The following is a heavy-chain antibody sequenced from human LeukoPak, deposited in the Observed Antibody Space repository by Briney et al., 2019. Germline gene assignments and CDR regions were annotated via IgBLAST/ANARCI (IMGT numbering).Heavy chain of an antibody. J-gene: IGHJ6*02. D-gene: IGHD6-19*01. CDR3: ASAAGTLPPYYYYYGMDV. CDR2: ISAYNGNT. CDR1: GYTFTSYG. V-gene: IGHV1-18*01. Sequence: GASVKVSCKASGYTFTSYGISWVRQAPGQGLEWMGWISAYNGNTNYAQKLQGRVTMTTDTSTSTAYMELRSLRSDDTAVYYCASAAGTLPPYYYYYGMDVWGQGTTVTVSS.